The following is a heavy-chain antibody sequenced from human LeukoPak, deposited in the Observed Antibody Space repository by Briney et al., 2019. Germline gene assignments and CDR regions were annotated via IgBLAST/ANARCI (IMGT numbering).Heavy chain of an antibody. CDR3: VRDKPAYYGSGSHFDY. CDR1: GFTFSSYG. J-gene: IGHJ4*02. V-gene: IGHV3-7*01. D-gene: IGHD3-10*01. Sequence: GGSLRLSCAASGFTFSSYGMHWVRQAPGKGLEWVAQIKEDGSEKYYIDSVKGRFIISRDNAKTLMYLQMDSLRPEDTAVYYCVRDKPAYYGSGSHFDYWGQGALVTVSS. CDR2: IKEDGSEK.